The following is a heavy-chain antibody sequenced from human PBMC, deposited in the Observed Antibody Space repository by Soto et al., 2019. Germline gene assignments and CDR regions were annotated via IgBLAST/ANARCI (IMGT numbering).Heavy chain of an antibody. J-gene: IGHJ4*02. V-gene: IGHV4-39*01. D-gene: IGHD3-10*01. CDR1: GGSISSSSYY. Sequence: QLQLQESGPGLVKPSETLSLTCTVSGGSISSSSYYWGWIRQPPGKGLEWIGSIYYSGSTYYNPSLKSRGTISVDTSKNQFSLKLSSVAAAGTAVYFCAALWGQDWGQGTPVTVSS. CDR2: IYYSGST. CDR3: AALWGQD.